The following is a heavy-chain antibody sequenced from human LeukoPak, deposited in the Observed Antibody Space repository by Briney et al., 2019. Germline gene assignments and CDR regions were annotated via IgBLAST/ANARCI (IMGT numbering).Heavy chain of an antibody. V-gene: IGHV1-2*02. CDR2: INPNSGGT. CDR3: ASHSSGYYYGIDY. J-gene: IGHJ4*02. Sequence: ASVTVSCKASGYTFTGYYMHWVRQAPGQGLEWMGWINPNSGGTNYAQKFQGRVTMTRDTSISTAYMELSRLRSDDTAVYYCASHSSGYYYGIDYWGQGTLVTVSS. CDR1: GYTFTGYY. D-gene: IGHD3-22*01.